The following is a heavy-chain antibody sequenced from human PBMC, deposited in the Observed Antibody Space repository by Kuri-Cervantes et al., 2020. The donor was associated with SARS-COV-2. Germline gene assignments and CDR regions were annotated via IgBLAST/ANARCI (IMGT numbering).Heavy chain of an antibody. CDR2: IYSGDSDT. D-gene: IGHD4-17*01. J-gene: IGHJ6*03. V-gene: IGHV5-51*01. CDR3: ARRAYGEQVDYYYMDV. CDR1: GYSFTTYW. Sequence: KVSCKGSGYSFTTYWIGWVRQMPGKGLEWMGIIYSGDSDTRYSPSFQGQVTISADKSISTAFLQWSSLKASDTAIYYCARRAYGEQVDYYYMDVWGKGTTVTVSS.